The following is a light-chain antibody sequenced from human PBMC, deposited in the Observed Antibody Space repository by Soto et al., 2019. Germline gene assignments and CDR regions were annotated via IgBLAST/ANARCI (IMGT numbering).Light chain of an antibody. CDR3: CSYAGSSTFYV. CDR1: SSDVGSYNL. J-gene: IGLJ1*01. CDR2: EGS. V-gene: IGLV2-23*01. Sequence: QSVLTQPASVSGSPGQSITISCTGTSSDVGSYNLVSWYRQHPGKAPKLMIYEGSKRPSGVSNRFSGSKSGNTASLTISGLQAEDEADYYCCSYAGSSTFYVFGIGTKVTVL.